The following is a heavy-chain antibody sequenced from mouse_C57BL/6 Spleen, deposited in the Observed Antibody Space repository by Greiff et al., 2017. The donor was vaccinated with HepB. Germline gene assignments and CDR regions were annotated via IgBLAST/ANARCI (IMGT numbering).Heavy chain of an antibody. CDR3: ARAEDGLSYFDY. CDR2: INPSNGGT. V-gene: IGHV1-53*01. Sequence: VQLQQSGAELVKPGASVKLSCKASGYTFTSYWMHWVKQRPGQGLEWIGNINPSNGGTNYNEKFKSKATLTVDKSSSTAYMQLSSLTSEDSAVYYCARAEDGLSYFDYWGQGTTLTVSS. CDR1: GYTFTSYW. D-gene: IGHD2-3*01. J-gene: IGHJ2*01.